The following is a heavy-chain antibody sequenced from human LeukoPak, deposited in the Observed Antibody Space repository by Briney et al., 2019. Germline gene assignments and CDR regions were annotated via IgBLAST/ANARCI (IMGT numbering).Heavy chain of an antibody. CDR3: ARGRGGTTMIVVVIPNYFDY. CDR2: INHSGST. D-gene: IGHD3-22*01. V-gene: IGHV4-39*07. CDR1: GGSISSSSYY. Sequence: SETLSLTCTVSGGSISSSSYYWSWIRQPRGKGLEWIGEINHSGSTNYNPSLKSRVTISVDTSKNQFSLKLSSVTAADTAVYYCARGRGGTTMIVVVIPNYFDYWGQGTLVTVSS. J-gene: IGHJ4*02.